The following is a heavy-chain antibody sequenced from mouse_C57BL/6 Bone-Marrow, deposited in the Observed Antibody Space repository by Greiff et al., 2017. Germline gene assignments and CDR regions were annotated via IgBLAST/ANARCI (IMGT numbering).Heavy chain of an antibody. Sequence: VQLQEPGAELVKPGASVKLSCKASGYTFTTYPIEWMKQNHGKSLEWIGNFHPYNDDTKYNEKFKGKATLTVEKSSSTVYLELSRLTSDDSAVYYWARPYYYGSRDGYVDGWGTGTTVTVSS. CDR3: ARPYYYGSRDGYVDG. V-gene: IGHV1-47*01. CDR2: FHPYNDDT. J-gene: IGHJ1*03. D-gene: IGHD1-1*01. CDR1: GYTFTTYP.